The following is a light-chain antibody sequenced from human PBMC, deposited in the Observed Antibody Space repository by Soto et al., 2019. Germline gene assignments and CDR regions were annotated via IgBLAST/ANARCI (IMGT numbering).Light chain of an antibody. CDR3: QQHNNWPPWT. CDR1: QSVANN. J-gene: IGKJ1*01. V-gene: IGKV3-15*01. CDR2: GAS. Sequence: DIVMTQSPATLSVSPGERATLSCRASQSVANNVAWYQQKPGQPPRLLIYGASTRASGIPDRFSGSGYGRQFTLTISSLQPEDFAVYHCQQHNNWPPWTFGQGTKVEIK.